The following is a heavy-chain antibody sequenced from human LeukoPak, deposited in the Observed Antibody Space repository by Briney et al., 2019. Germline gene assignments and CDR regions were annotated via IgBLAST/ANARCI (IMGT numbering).Heavy chain of an antibody. V-gene: IGHV4-59*01. J-gene: IGHJ6*02. Sequence: SETLSLTCTVSGGSISSYYWSWIRQPPGKGLEWIGYIYYSGSTNYNPSLKSRVTISVDTSKSQFSLKLSSVTAADTAVYYCALGEMATILGFYYYYGMDVWGQGTTVTVSS. D-gene: IGHD5-24*01. CDR2: IYYSGST. CDR1: GGSISSYY. CDR3: ALGEMATILGFYYYYGMDV.